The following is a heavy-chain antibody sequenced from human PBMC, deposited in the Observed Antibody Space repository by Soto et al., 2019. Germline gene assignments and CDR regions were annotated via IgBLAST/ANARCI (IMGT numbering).Heavy chain of an antibody. V-gene: IGHV3-23*01. CDR3: AKHMVRGMDYYYYYGMDV. Sequence: EVQLLESGGGLVQPGGSLRLSCAASGFTFSSYAMSWVRQAPGKGLEWVSAISGSGGSTYYADSVKGRFTISRDNSKNTRYLQMNSLRAEDTAVYYCAKHMVRGMDYYYYYGMDVWGQGTTVTVSS. CDR2: ISGSGGST. CDR1: GFTFSSYA. D-gene: IGHD3-10*01. J-gene: IGHJ6*02.